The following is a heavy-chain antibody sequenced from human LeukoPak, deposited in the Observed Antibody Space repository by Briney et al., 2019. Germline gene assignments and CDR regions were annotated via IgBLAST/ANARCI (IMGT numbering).Heavy chain of an antibody. D-gene: IGHD3-10*01. Sequence: SVKVSCKASGGTFSSYAISWVRQAPGQGLEWMGGIIPIFGTANYAQKFQGRVTITTDESTSTAYMELSSLRSEDTAVYYCARGAPDTIWFGDMGYWGQGTLVTVSS. V-gene: IGHV1-69*05. CDR2: IIPIFGTA. J-gene: IGHJ4*02. CDR3: ARGAPDTIWFGDMGY. CDR1: GGTFSSYA.